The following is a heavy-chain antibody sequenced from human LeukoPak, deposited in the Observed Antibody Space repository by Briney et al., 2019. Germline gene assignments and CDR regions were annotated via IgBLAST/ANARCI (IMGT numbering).Heavy chain of an antibody. CDR1: GFTFSSFA. J-gene: IGHJ4*02. V-gene: IGHV3-23*01. D-gene: IGHD3-10*01. CDR3: AKVYYDSGSYYNALFDY. Sequence: GGSLRLSCAASGFTFSSFAMSWVRQAPGKGLEWVSAISGSGDSAYYADSVKGRFTISRDNAKNTLYLQMNSLRAEDTAVYYCAKVYYDSGSYYNALFDYWGQGTLVTVSS. CDR2: ISGSGDSA.